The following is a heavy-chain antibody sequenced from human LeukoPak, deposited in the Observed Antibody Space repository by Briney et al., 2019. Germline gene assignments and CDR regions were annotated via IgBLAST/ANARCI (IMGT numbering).Heavy chain of an antibody. Sequence: GESLKISCKGSGYSFTRYWIGWVRQMPGKSLEWMGIIYPGDSDTRYSPSFQGQVTISADKSISTAYLQWSSLKASDTAMYYCARAYYYDSGYYYYYYMDVWGKGTTVTVSS. V-gene: IGHV5-51*01. CDR2: IYPGDSDT. CDR3: ARAYYYDSGYYYYYYMDV. D-gene: IGHD3-22*01. CDR1: GYSFTRYW. J-gene: IGHJ6*03.